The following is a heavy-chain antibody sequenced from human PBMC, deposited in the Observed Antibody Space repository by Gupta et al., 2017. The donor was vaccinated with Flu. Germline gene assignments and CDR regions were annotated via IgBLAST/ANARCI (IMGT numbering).Heavy chain of an antibody. J-gene: IGHJ6*02. Sequence: EVQLVESGGGLVQPGGSLKLSCTTSGSTFSGSTIHWVRPASGKGLEWVGRIRTRPNNNATEYAASVTGRFTIARDDSKNTAYLQMNTLRTEDTAVYYCTRPCPCRESNGDVWGQGTTVTVSS. D-gene: IGHD2-2*01. CDR1: GSTFSGST. V-gene: IGHV3-73*02. CDR2: IRTRPNNNAT. CDR3: TRPCPCRESNGDV.